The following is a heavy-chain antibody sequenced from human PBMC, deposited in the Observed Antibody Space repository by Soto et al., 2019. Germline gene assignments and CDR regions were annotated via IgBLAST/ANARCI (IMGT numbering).Heavy chain of an antibody. CDR3: ARLDTNSRSGMDV. V-gene: IGHV4-39*01. CDR1: GGSISSGSYY. D-gene: IGHD2-8*01. Sequence: SETLSLTCTVSGGSISSGSYYWGWIRQPPGKGLEWIGSIYYSGSTYYNKSLKSRVTISVDTSKNQFSLKLSSVTAADTAVYYCARLDTNSRSGMDVWGQGTTVTVSS. J-gene: IGHJ6*02. CDR2: IYYSGST.